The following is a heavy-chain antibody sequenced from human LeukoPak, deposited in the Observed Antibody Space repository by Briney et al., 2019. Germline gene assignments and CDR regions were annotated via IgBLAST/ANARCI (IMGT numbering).Heavy chain of an antibody. V-gene: IGHV3-30*09. J-gene: IGHJ4*02. D-gene: IGHD4-23*01. CDR3: ARGYGGKTGYFDY. CDR2: ISYDGSNK. Sequence: GGSLRLSCAASGFTFSNYPVHWVRQAPGKGLEWVALISYDGSNKYYADSVKGRFAISRDNSKNTLYLQMNSLRVEVTAVYYCARGYGGKTGYFDYWGQGTLVTVSS. CDR1: GFTFSNYP.